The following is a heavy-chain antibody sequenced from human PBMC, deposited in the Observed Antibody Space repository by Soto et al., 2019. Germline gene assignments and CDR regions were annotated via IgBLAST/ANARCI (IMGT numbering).Heavy chain of an antibody. CDR2: ISWNSGSI. Sequence: EVQLVESGGGLVQPGRSLRLSCAASGFTFDDYAMHWVRQAPGKGLEWVSGISWNSGSIGYADSVKGRFTISRDNAKNSLYLQMNSLRSEDTALYYCATDPSGPHYYWGQGTLVTVSS. D-gene: IGHD2-8*02. V-gene: IGHV3-9*01. J-gene: IGHJ4*02. CDR1: GFTFDDYA. CDR3: ATDPSGPHYY.